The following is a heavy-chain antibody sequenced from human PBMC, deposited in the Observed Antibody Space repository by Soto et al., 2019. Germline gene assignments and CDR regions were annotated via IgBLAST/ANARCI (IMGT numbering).Heavy chain of an antibody. V-gene: IGHV4-39*01. CDR1: GGSISSSSYY. Sequence: QLQLQESGPGLVKPSETLSLTCTVSGGSISSSSYYWGWIRQPPGKGLEWIGRIYYSGSTYYNPSIKSRVTISVDTTTNQFSLKLSSVTAADTAVYYCARHMGAGGIVGATSDAFDIWGQGTMVTVSS. D-gene: IGHD1-26*01. J-gene: IGHJ3*02. CDR2: IYYSGST. CDR3: ARHMGAGGIVGATSDAFDI.